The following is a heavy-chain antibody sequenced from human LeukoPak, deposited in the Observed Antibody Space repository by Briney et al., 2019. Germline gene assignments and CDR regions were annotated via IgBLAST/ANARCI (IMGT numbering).Heavy chain of an antibody. Sequence: GGSLRLSCAASGFTFSDYYMSWIRQAPGEGLEWVSYISSSGSTIYYADSEKGRFTISRDNAKNSLYLQMNSLRAEDTAVYYCARHFSCGGDFAPDYWGQGTLVTVSS. CDR2: ISSSGSTI. D-gene: IGHD2-21*02. CDR1: GFTFSDYY. CDR3: ARHFSCGGDFAPDY. J-gene: IGHJ4*02. V-gene: IGHV3-11*01.